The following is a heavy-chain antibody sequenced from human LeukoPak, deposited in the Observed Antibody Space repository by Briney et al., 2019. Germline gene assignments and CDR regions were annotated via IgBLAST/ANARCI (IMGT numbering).Heavy chain of an antibody. J-gene: IGHJ4*02. V-gene: IGHV3-21*01. Sequence: GGSLRLSCAASGFTFSSYSMNWVRQAPGKGLEWVSSISSSSSYIYYAESLKCRFTISRDDAKNSLYLQMTSLRAEDTAVYYCARSIDSSSWTLWGQGTLVTVSS. D-gene: IGHD6-13*01. CDR3: ARSIDSSSWTL. CDR1: GFTFSSYS. CDR2: ISSSSSYI.